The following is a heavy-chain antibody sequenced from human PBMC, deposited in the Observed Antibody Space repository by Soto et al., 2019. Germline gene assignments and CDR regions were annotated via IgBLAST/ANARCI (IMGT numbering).Heavy chain of an antibody. D-gene: IGHD3-22*01. CDR3: ARGGIVTYYYDSSGYPRSDF. CDR2: IYHSGST. CDR1: GGSISSSNW. J-gene: IGHJ4*02. V-gene: IGHV4-4*02. Sequence: SETLSLTCAFSGGSISSSNWLIWVRQTPGKGLEWIGEIYHSGSTNYNPSLKSRVTISVDKSKNQFSLKLSSVTAADTAVYYCARGGIVTYYYDSSGYPRSDFWGQGTPVTVSS.